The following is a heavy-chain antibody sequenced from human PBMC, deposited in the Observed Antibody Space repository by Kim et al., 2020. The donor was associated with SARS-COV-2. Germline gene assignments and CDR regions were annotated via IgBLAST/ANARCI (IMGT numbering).Heavy chain of an antibody. CDR3: ARGPSMAAAGSFDP. V-gene: IGHV6-1*01. Sequence: AVSVKSRITINPDTSKNQFSLQLNSVTPEDTAVYYCARGPSMAAAGSFDPWGQGTLVTVSS. J-gene: IGHJ5*02. D-gene: IGHD6-13*01.